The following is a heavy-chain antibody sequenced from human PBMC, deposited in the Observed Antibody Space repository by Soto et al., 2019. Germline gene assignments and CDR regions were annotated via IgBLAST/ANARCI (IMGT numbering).Heavy chain of an antibody. D-gene: IGHD2-15*01. V-gene: IGHV4-34*01. CDR2: INHSGST. Sequence: SETLSLTCAVYGGSFSGYYWSWIRQPPGKGLEWIGEINHSGSTNYNPSLKSRVTISVDTSKNQFSLKLSSVTAADTAVYYCASFRGSGGRHYYYYYMDVWGKGTTVTVSS. CDR3: ASFRGSGGRHYYYYYMDV. CDR1: GGSFSGYY. J-gene: IGHJ6*03.